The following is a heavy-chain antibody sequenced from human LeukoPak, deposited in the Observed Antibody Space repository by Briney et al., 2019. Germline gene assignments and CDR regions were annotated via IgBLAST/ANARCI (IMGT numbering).Heavy chain of an antibody. CDR2: IYYSGST. V-gene: IGHV4-39*02. J-gene: IGHJ4*02. Sequence: SETLSLTCTVSGGSISSSSYYWGWIRQPPGKGLEWIGSIYYSGSTYYNPSLKSRVTISVDTSKNQFSLKLSSVTAADTAVYYCAREGTVAGLALGYFDYWGQGTLVTVSS. D-gene: IGHD6-13*01. CDR3: AREGTVAGLALGYFDY. CDR1: GGSISSSSYY.